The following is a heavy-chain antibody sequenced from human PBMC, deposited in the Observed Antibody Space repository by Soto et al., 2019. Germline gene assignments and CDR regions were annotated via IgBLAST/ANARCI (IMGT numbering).Heavy chain of an antibody. V-gene: IGHV3-30*18. Sequence: GGSLRLSCAASGFTFSSYGMHWVRQAPGKGLEWVAVISYDGSNKYYADSVKGRFTISRDNSKNTLYLQMNSLRAEDTAVYYCAKDARPIVVVKVPDYWGQGTLVTVSS. J-gene: IGHJ4*02. D-gene: IGHD3-22*01. CDR1: GFTFSSYG. CDR2: ISYDGSNK. CDR3: AKDARPIVVVKVPDY.